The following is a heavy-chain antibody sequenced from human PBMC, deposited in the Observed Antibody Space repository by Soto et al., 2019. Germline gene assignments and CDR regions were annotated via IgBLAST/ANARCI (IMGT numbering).Heavy chain of an antibody. CDR3: ASASGRYSDFDF. J-gene: IGHJ4*02. CDR2: IKKKGNSYAT. V-gene: IGHV3-72*01. D-gene: IGHD1-26*01. Sequence: GSLRLSCAASGFPFSEHYIDWVRQAPGKGLEWVGLIKKKGNSYATEYAASVRGRFTISRDDSKNSLYLQMNSLKTEDTAVYYCASASGRYSDFDFRCQGTVLTVSS. CDR1: GFPFSEHY.